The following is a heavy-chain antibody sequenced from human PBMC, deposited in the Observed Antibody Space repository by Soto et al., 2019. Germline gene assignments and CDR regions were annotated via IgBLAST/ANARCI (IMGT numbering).Heavy chain of an antibody. V-gene: IGHV4-59*01. CDR1: GGSISVYY. CDR2: VYSSGST. Sequence: PPETLSITCTSTGGSISVYYWDWIRQPPGKGLEWIGYVYSSGSTNYNPSLKNRVTISVVTSYNQFSLKLNSVTAADTAVYYCARGQFTGTNQGDWFDPWGQGTMVTVSS. D-gene: IGHD1-1*01. CDR3: ARGQFTGTNQGDWFDP. J-gene: IGHJ5*02.